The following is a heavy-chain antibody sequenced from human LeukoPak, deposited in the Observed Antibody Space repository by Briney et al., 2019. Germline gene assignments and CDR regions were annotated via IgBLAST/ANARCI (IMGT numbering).Heavy chain of an antibody. CDR1: GGSFSGYY. V-gene: IGHV4-34*01. Sequence: SETLSLTCAVYGGSFSGYYWSWIRQPPGKGLEWIGEINHSGSTNYNPSLKSRVTISVDTSKNQFSLKLSSVTAADTAVYYCARRAPYYYDSSGYPYYFDYWGQETLVTVSS. J-gene: IGHJ4*02. CDR3: ARRAPYYYDSSGYPYYFDY. D-gene: IGHD3-22*01. CDR2: INHSGST.